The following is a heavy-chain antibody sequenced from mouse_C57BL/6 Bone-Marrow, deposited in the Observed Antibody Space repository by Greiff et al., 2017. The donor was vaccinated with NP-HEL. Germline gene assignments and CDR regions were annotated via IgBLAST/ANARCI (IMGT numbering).Heavy chain of an antibody. J-gene: IGHJ2*01. V-gene: IGHV1-64*01. Sequence: QVQLQQPGAELVKPGASVKLSCKASGYTFTSYWMHWVKQRPGQGLEWIGMIHPNSGSTNYNEKFKSKATLTVDKSSSTAYMQLSSLTSEDSAVYYCARSGISGNYPWYFDYWGQGTTLTVSS. CDR3: ARSGISGNYPWYFDY. D-gene: IGHD2-1*01. CDR2: IHPNSGST. CDR1: GYTFTSYW.